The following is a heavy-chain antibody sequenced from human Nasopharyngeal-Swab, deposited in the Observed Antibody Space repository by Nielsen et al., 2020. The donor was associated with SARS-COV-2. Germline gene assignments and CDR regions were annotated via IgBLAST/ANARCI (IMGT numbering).Heavy chain of an antibody. D-gene: IGHD4-17*01. Sequence: SETLSLTCTVSGGSISSYYWSWIRQPPGKGLEWIGSIYYSGSTYYNPSLKSRVTISVDTSKNQFSLKLSSVTAADTAVYYCARHGDYGDAFDIWGQGTMVTVSS. CDR3: ARHGDYGDAFDI. V-gene: IGHV4-39*01. CDR2: IYYSGST. CDR1: GGSISSYY. J-gene: IGHJ3*02.